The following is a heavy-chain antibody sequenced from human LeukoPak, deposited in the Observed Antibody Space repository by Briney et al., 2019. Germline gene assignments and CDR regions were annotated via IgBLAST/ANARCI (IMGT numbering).Heavy chain of an antibody. J-gene: IGHJ3*02. CDR2: IYYSGST. V-gene: IGHV4-39*01. CDR1: GGSISSGTYY. CDR3: ARRGGTYYGNAFDI. Sequence: SETLSLTCTVSGGSISSGTYYWGWIRQPPGKGLEWIGSIYYSGSTYYNPSLKSRVTISVDTSKNQFSLKLSSVTAADTAVYYCARRGGTYYGNAFDIWGQGTMVTVPS. D-gene: IGHD1-26*01.